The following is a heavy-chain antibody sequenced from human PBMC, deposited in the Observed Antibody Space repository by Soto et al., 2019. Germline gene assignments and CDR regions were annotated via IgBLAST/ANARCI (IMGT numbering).Heavy chain of an antibody. Sequence: GGSLRLSCAGSGFTFSSYWMHWVRQAPGKGLVWVSRINTDGSSTRCADSVEGRFTISRDNAKSTLYLQMNSLRAEDTAVYYCARDLWGYNWFDPWGQGTLVTVSS. CDR2: INTDGSST. J-gene: IGHJ5*02. CDR3: ARDLWGYNWFDP. V-gene: IGHV3-74*01. CDR1: GFTFSSYW. D-gene: IGHD7-27*01.